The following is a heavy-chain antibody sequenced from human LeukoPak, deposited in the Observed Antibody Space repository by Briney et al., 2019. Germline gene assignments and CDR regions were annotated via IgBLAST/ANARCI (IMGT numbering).Heavy chain of an antibody. CDR3: ARDVTPATV. V-gene: IGHV4-59*01. J-gene: IGHJ4*02. CDR2: VRYGGST. Sequence: SETLSLTCTVSGGSISSNYWSWIRQPPGNGLEWIGYVRYGGSTNYNPSLKSRVTISVDTSKNQFSLKLSSVTAADTAVYYCARDVTPATVWGQGTLVAVS. CDR1: GGSISSNY. D-gene: IGHD3-16*01.